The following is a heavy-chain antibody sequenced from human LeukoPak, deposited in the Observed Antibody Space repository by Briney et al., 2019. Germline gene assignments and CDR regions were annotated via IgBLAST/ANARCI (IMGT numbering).Heavy chain of an antibody. CDR2: ISSSSSYI. J-gene: IGHJ4*02. CDR1: GFTFSSYS. Sequence: GGSLRLSCAASGFTFSSYSMNWVRQAPGKGLEWVSSISSSSSYIYYADSVKGRFTISRDNAKNSPYLQMNSLRAEDTAVYYCARDPRIAAAGTGDYWGQGTLVTVSS. V-gene: IGHV3-21*01. CDR3: ARDPRIAAAGTGDY. D-gene: IGHD6-13*01.